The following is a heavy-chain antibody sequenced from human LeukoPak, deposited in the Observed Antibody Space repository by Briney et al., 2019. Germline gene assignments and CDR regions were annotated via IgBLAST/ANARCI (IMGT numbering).Heavy chain of an antibody. V-gene: IGHV3-30*02. J-gene: IGHJ4*02. CDR3: AKAGYSTSWYYLDF. CDR1: GFTFGSYV. Sequence: GGSLRLSCAASGFTFGSYVMSWVRQAPGKGLEWVAFIRFDGGNEIYGDSVKGRFTISRDDSKDTLYLQMNSLSAEDTAVYFCAKAGYSTSWYYLDFWGQGTLVTVSS. CDR2: IRFDGGNE. D-gene: IGHD6-13*01.